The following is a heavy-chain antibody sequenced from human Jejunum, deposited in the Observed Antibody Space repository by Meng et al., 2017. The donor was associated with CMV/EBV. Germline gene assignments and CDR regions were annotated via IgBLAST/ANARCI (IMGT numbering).Heavy chain of an antibody. D-gene: IGHD2-21*02. CDR3: AKDHDLVTGKDYYYAMDV. Sequence: SYGMHWVRQGPGTGLEWVSFIRYDGTKTYYADSVKGRFTISRDNSKNTLYLQMNSLRAEDTAIYYCAKDHDLVTGKDYYYAMDVWGQETTVTVSS. J-gene: IGHJ6*02. V-gene: IGHV3-30*02. CDR2: IRYDGTKT. CDR1: SYG.